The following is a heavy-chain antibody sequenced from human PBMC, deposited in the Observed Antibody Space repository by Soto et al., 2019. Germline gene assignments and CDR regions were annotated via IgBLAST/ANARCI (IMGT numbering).Heavy chain of an antibody. D-gene: IGHD2-2*02. J-gene: IGHJ5*02. V-gene: IGHV1-69*06. CDR1: EGTFSSYA. CDR2: IIPIFGTA. CDR3: ARGGRDALYTTWFDP. Sequence: ASVKVSCKASEGTFSSYAISWVRQAPGQGLEWMGGIIPIFGTANYAQKFQGRVTITADKSTSTAYMELSSLRSEDTAVYYCARGGRDALYTTWFDPWGQGTLVTVSS.